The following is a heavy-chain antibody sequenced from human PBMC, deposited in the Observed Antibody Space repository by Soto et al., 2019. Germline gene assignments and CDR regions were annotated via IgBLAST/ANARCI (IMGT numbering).Heavy chain of an antibody. CDR2: MNPKSGGT. CDR1: GYTFSAYY. Sequence: ASVKVSCKASGYTFSAYYTHWVRQAPGQGLEWMGWMNPKSGGTYFAQKFQDRVAWTRDTSISTAYMELTRLRSDDTAIYYCAKARAVRLEVCDSWGQGALVTVSS. D-gene: IGHD6-19*01. V-gene: IGHV1-2*02. CDR3: AKARAVRLEVCDS. J-gene: IGHJ4*02.